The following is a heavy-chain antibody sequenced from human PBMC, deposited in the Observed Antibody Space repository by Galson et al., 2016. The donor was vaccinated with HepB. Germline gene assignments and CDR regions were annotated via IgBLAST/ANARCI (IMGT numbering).Heavy chain of an antibody. J-gene: IGHJ6*02. CDR1: GFTFSSYW. V-gene: IGHV3-48*04. Sequence: SLRLSCAASGFTFSSYWMHWVRQAPGKGLEWVSYISSASSIKYYADSVKGRFTISRDNARHSLYLQMNSLRGEDTAVYYCARGRGVDVWGQGTTVTVSS. CDR3: ARGRGVDV. CDR2: ISSASSIK.